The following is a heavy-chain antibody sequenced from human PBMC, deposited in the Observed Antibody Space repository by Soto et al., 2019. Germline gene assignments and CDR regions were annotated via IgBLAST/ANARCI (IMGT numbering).Heavy chain of an antibody. D-gene: IGHD3-16*01. V-gene: IGHV4-59*01. Sequence: QVQLWESGPGLVKPSETLSLTCTVSGASMTDYFVSWIRQPPGKPLEYIGFMFYNGYADYNPSLRSRVTMSIDASSNQVSLRLTSVTAADTAIYFCARSGRTFGGVVWGQGILVSVSS. J-gene: IGHJ4*02. CDR1: GASMTDYF. CDR2: MFYNGYA. CDR3: ARSGRTFGGVV.